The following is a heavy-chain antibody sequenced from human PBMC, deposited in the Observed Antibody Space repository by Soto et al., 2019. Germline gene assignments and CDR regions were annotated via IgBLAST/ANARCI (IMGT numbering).Heavy chain of an antibody. CDR3: AREGEYYFDY. CDR1: GFTFSSYG. CDR2: IWYDGSNK. Sequence: QVQLVESGGGVVQPGRSLRLSCAASGFTFSSYGMHWVRQAPGKGLEWVAVIWYDGSNKYYADSVKGRFTSSRDNSKNTLYLQMNSLRAEDTAVYYCAREGEYYFDYWGQGTLVTVSS. J-gene: IGHJ4*02. V-gene: IGHV3-33*01.